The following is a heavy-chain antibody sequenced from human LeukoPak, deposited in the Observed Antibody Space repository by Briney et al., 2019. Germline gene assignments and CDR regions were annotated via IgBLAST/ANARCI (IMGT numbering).Heavy chain of an antibody. CDR1: GGSISSYY. CDR3: ARHGGRIAARPPYYYYMDV. J-gene: IGHJ6*03. D-gene: IGHD6-6*01. Sequence: SETLSLTCTVSGGSISSYYWSWIRQPAGKGLEWIGRIYTSGSTNYNPSLKSRVTMSVDTSKSQFSLKLSSVTAADTAVYYCARHGGRIAARPPYYYYMDVWGKGTTVTVSS. CDR2: IYTSGST. V-gene: IGHV4-4*07.